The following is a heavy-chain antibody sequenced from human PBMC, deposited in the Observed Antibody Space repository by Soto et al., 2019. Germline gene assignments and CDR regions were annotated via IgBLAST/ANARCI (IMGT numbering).Heavy chain of an antibody. CDR1: GFTFSDYY. V-gene: IGHV3-11*01. D-gene: IGHD2-2*01. Sequence: GGSLRLSCAASGFTFSDYYMSWIRQAPGKGLEWVSYISSSGSTIYYADSVKGRFTISRDNAKNSLYLQMNSLRAEDTAVYYCARDASIVVVPAARENGERYYYYYMDVWGKGTTVTVSS. J-gene: IGHJ6*03. CDR3: ARDASIVVVPAARENGERYYYYYMDV. CDR2: ISSSGSTI.